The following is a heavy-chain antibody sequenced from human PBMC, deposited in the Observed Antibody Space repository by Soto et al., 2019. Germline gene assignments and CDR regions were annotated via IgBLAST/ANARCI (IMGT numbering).Heavy chain of an antibody. CDR2: IYYSGSI. V-gene: IGHV4-59*01. Sequence: SETLSLTCTVSGGSISSYYWSWIRQPPGKGLEWIGYIYYSGSINYNPSLKSRVTISVDTSKNQFSLKLSSVTAADTAVYYCARVPSLTTVVTPYYYYGMDVWGQGTTVTVSS. CDR3: ARVPSLTTVVTPYYYYGMDV. D-gene: IGHD4-17*01. J-gene: IGHJ6*02. CDR1: GGSISSYY.